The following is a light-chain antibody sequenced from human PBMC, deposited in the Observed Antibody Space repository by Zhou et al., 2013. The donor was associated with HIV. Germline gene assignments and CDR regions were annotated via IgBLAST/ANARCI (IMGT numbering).Light chain of an antibody. J-gene: IGKJ2*01. V-gene: IGKV3D-20*02. CDR3: QHRSNWPLRYT. CDR1: QSVSSSY. CDR2: NTN. Sequence: EIVLTQSPGTLSLSPGERATLSCRASQSVSSSYLAWYQQKPGQAPRVLIYNTNNRATGIPARFSGSGSGTDFTLTISSLESEDFAVYYCQHRSNWPLRYTFGQGTKLEIK.